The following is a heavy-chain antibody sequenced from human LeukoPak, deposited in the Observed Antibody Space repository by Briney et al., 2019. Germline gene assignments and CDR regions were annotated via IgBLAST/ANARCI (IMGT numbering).Heavy chain of an antibody. J-gene: IGHJ4*02. D-gene: IGHD1-20*01. CDR1: GFTFSSYG. Sequence: GRSLRLSCAASGFTFSSYGMHWVRQAPGKGLEWVAVIWYDGSNKYYADSVKGRFTISRDNSKNTLYLQMNSLRAEDTAVYYCAKGSLTGSSFDYWGQGTLVTVSS. V-gene: IGHV3-33*06. CDR3: AKGSLTGSSFDY. CDR2: IWYDGSNK.